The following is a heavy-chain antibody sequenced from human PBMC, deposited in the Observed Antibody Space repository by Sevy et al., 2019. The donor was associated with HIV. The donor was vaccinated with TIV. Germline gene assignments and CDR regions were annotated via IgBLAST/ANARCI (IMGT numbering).Heavy chain of an antibody. CDR1: GFTFSSYA. Sequence: GGSLRLSCAASGFTFSSYAMHWVRQAPGKGLECVAVISYDGSNKYYAASVKGRFTIIRDNSKNTLYLQMNSRRAEDTAVYYCARDEGSSGYPTGYFDYWGQGTLVTVSS. D-gene: IGHD3-22*01. J-gene: IGHJ4*02. CDR3: ARDEGSSGYPTGYFDY. CDR2: ISYDGSNK. V-gene: IGHV3-30-3*01.